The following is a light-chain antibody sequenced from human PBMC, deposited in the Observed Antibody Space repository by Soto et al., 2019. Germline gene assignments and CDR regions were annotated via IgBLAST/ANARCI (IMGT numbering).Light chain of an antibody. V-gene: IGKV4-1*01. Sequence: DIVMTQSPDSLAVSLGERTTINCKSSQTLLYNSNNKNYLAWYHQKPGQPPKLLIYWASTRESGVPARFSGSGSGTDFTLTISSLQAEDVGIYYCQQYNSPPWTFGQGTKVDIK. CDR2: WAS. CDR3: QQYNSPPWT. J-gene: IGKJ1*01. CDR1: QTLLYNSNNKNY.